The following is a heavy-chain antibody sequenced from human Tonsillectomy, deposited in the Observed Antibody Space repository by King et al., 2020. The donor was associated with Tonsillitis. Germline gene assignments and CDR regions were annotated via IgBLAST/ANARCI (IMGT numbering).Heavy chain of an antibody. J-gene: IGHJ5*02. CDR1: GFIFGDYA. V-gene: IGHV3-49*03. Sequence: VQLVESGGGLVHPGRSLRLSCTASGFIFGDYAMSWFRQAPGKGLEWVGFIGSKAYGGTTEYAASVKGRFTISRDDSKSIAYLQMNSLKTEDTAVYYCSRGGDPNDFWSGYSNWCDPWGQGNLVTVSS. CDR3: SRGGDPNDFWSGYSNWCDP. CDR2: IGSKAYGGTT. D-gene: IGHD3-3*01.